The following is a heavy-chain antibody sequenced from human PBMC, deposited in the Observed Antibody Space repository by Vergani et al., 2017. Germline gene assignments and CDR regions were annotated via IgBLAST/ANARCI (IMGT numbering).Heavy chain of an antibody. D-gene: IGHD2-2*01. V-gene: IGHV3-23*03. CDR3: AKGVYCSSTSCYEGRGYYYGMGV. CDR2: ISYDGDTT. CDR1: GFTFTSYG. Sequence: EVQLLESGGGLVQPGESLRLSCTVSGFTFTSYGISWVRQAPGKGLEWVALISYDGDTTYYEDSVKGRFTISRDNSKNTLYLQMNSLRADDTAVYYCAKGVYCSSTSCYEGRGYYYGMGVWGQGTTVTFSS. J-gene: IGHJ6*02.